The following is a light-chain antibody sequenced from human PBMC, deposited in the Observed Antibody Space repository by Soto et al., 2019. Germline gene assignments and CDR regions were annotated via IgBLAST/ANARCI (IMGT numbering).Light chain of an antibody. Sequence: EIVLTQSPATLSLSPGERATLSCRASQSVSTYLAWYQQKAGQAPRLLIYDASKRATGIPARFSGSGSGTDFTLTISSLVPEDFAVYYCQQRSNWRFTFGPGTRVDIK. CDR1: QSVSTY. J-gene: IGKJ3*01. V-gene: IGKV3-11*01. CDR2: DAS. CDR3: QQRSNWRFT.